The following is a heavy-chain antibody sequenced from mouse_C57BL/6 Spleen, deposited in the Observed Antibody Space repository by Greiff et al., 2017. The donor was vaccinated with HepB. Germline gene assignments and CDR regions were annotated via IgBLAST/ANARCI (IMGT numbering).Heavy chain of an antibody. D-gene: IGHD1-1*01. CDR2: IYPRSGNT. CDR1: GYTFTSYG. Sequence: VQLQESGAELARPGASVKLSCKASGYTFTSYGISWVKQRTGQGLEWIGEIYPRSGNTYYNEKFKGKATLTADKSSSTAYMELRSLTSEDSAVYFCARFSLITTVVADYAMDYWGQGTSVTVSS. J-gene: IGHJ4*01. V-gene: IGHV1-81*01. CDR3: ARFSLITTVVADYAMDY.